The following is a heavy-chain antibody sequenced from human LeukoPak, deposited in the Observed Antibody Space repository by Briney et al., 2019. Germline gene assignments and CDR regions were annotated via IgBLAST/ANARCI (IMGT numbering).Heavy chain of an antibody. J-gene: IGHJ5*02. CDR2: IYHSGST. CDR1: GGSISSGGYS. CDR3: ARDARGSGSPPLFDP. Sequence: PSQTLSLTCAVYGGSISSGGYSWSWIRQPPGQGLEWIGYIYHSGSTYYNPSLKSRVTISVDRSKNQFSLKLSSVTAADTAVYYCARDARGSGSPPLFDPWGQGTLVTVSS. V-gene: IGHV4-30-2*01. D-gene: IGHD3-10*01.